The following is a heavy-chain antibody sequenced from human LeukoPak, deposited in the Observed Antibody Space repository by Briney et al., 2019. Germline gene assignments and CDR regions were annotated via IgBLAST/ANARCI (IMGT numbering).Heavy chain of an antibody. CDR1: GFTVSSTY. CDR2: IDSGGST. D-gene: IGHD3-10*01. V-gene: IGHV3-53*01. Sequence: GGSLRLSCAASGFTVSSTYMSWVRQAPGKGLEWVSVIDSGGSTYYADSVKGRFTISRDNSKNTLYLQMNSLRADDTAVYYCARGLEVMVRGGRWFDPWGQGTLVTVSS. J-gene: IGHJ5*02. CDR3: ARGLEVMVRGGRWFDP.